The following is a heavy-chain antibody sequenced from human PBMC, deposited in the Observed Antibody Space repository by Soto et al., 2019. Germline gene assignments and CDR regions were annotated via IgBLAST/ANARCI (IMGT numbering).Heavy chain of an antibody. CDR2: MNPGSGKT. D-gene: IGHD6-13*01. V-gene: IGHV1-8*02. CDR1: GYTFINFD. Sequence: ASVHVSCKASGYTFINFDISWVRQAAGQGIEWLGWMNPGSGKTGYASKFQGRLAMTRDASTGTTHLELSSLTSDDTAVDYCARMASAGTLNWFDPWGQGTLVTVSS. J-gene: IGHJ5*02. CDR3: ARMASAGTLNWFDP.